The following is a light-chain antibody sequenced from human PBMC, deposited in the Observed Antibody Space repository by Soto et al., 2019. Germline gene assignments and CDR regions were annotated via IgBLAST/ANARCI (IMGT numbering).Light chain of an antibody. CDR1: SSDVGGYYY. CDR2: DVS. J-gene: IGLJ1*01. CDR3: SSFAGTYTPSHV. V-gene: IGLV2-11*01. Sequence: QSALTQPRSVSGSPGQSVTISCSGTSSDVGGYYYVSWYQQHPGKAPKVMIYDVSKRPSGVPDRFSGSKSGNTASLTISGLQAEDEADYYCSSFAGTYTPSHVFGTGTKVTVL.